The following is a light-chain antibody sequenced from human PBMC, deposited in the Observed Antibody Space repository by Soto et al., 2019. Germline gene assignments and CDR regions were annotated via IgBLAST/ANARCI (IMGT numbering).Light chain of an antibody. J-gene: IGKJ2*01. CDR3: HQYHSSPYT. Sequence: EIVLTQSPGTLSLYPGERATLSCRASQSVSSSHLGWFQQKPGQAPRLLIYGTSIRATGIPDRFSGSGSGTDFTLIISRLEPEDFAVYYCHQYHSSPYTFGQGTKLQIK. CDR1: QSVSSSH. CDR2: GTS. V-gene: IGKV3-20*01.